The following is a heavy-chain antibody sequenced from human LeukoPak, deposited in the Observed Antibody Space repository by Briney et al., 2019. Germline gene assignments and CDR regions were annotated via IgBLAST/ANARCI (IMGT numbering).Heavy chain of an antibody. CDR2: IYYSGST. CDR3: ARVFIAEYYYYYMDV. J-gene: IGHJ6*03. V-gene: IGHV4-59*11. D-gene: IGHD2-15*01. Sequence: PSETLSLTCTVSGGSISSHYWSWIRQPPGKGLERIGYIYYSGSTNYNPSLKSRVTISVDTSKNQFSLKLSSVTAADTAVYYCARVFIAEYYYYYMDVWGKGTTVTVSS. CDR1: GGSISSHY.